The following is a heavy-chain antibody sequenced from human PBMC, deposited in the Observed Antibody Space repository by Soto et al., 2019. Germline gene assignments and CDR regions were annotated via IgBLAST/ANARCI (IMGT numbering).Heavy chain of an antibody. CDR1: GFTVSSYW. Sequence: PGGSLRLSCAASGFTVSSYWMSWVRQAPGKGLEWVANIKQDGSEKYYVDSVKGRFTISRDNAKNSLYLQMNSLRAEDTAVYYCARDRSGYYSYWGQETLVTVSS. V-gene: IGHV3-7*04. CDR3: ARDRSGYYSY. J-gene: IGHJ4*02. D-gene: IGHD3-3*01. CDR2: IKQDGSEK.